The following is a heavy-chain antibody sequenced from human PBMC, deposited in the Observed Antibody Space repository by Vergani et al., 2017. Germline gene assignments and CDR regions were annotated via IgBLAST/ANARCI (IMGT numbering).Heavy chain of an antibody. CDR3: ARDNFCSGGSCYTHGSHYYDGMDV. D-gene: IGHD2-15*01. CDR1: GGTFSSYA. V-gene: IGHV1-69*04. Sequence: QVQLVQSGAEVKKPGSSVKVSCKASGGTFSSYAISWVRQAPGQGLEWMGRIIPILGIANYAQKFQGRVTITAVKSTITAYMELSSLRSEDTAVYYCARDNFCSGGSCYTHGSHYYDGMDVWGQGTTVTVSS. CDR2: IIPILGIA. J-gene: IGHJ6*02.